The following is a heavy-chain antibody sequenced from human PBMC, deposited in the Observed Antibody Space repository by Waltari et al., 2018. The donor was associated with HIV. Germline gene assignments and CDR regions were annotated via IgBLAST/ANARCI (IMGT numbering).Heavy chain of an antibody. J-gene: IGHJ2*01. Sequence: QVQLQESGPGLVKPSETLSLTCAVSGSSISRPYPCGWTRQPPGKGLEWIGSIYHGGSTDYNPSLKSRVTVSVDTSKNQFSLKMISVTAADTAVYYCARDDKGEWYFDLWGRGTLVTVSS. V-gene: IGHV4-38-2*02. D-gene: IGHD3-16*01. CDR2: IYHGGST. CDR3: ARDDKGEWYFDL. CDR1: GSSISRPYP.